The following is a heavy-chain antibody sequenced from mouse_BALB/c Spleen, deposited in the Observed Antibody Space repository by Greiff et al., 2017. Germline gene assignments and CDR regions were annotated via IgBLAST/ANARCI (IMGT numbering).Heavy chain of an antibody. CDR1: GYTFTSYN. CDR3: ARYDGYYAY. J-gene: IGHJ3*01. D-gene: IGHD2-3*01. V-gene: IGHV1-12*01. Sequence: QVQLQQSGAELVKPGASVKMSCKASGYTFTSYNMHWVKQTPGQGLEWIGAIYPGNGDTSYNQKFKGKATLTADKSSSTAYMQLSSLTSEDSAVYYCARYDGYYAYWGQGTLVTVSA. CDR2: IYPGNGDT.